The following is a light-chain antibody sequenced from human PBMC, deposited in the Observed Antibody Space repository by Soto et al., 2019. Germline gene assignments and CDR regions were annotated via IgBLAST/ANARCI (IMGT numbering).Light chain of an antibody. CDR3: AAWDGSLKGYV. Sequence: QSVLTHPPSTSGTPGQRVTISCSGSISNIGSNTVNWYQQLPGTAPKLLIYRNNQRPSGVPDRFSGSKSGTSASLAISGLQSEDEADYYCAAWDGSLKGYVFATGTKVTVL. J-gene: IGLJ1*01. CDR1: ISNIGSNT. V-gene: IGLV1-44*01. CDR2: RNN.